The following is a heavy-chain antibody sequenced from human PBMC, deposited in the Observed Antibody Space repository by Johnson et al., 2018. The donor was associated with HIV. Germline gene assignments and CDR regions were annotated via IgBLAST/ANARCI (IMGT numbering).Heavy chain of an antibody. CDR1: GFTFSNYW. V-gene: IGHV3-7*01. CDR2: IKQDGSEK. Sequence: VQLMESGGGLVQPGGSLRLSCAASGFTFSNYWMNWVRQAPGKGLEWVANIKQDGSEKYYVASVKGRFTISRDNAKNSLYLQMNSLRAEDTAVYYCARELVTYAFDIWGQGTMVTVSS. J-gene: IGHJ3*02. D-gene: IGHD3-9*01. CDR3: ARELVTYAFDI.